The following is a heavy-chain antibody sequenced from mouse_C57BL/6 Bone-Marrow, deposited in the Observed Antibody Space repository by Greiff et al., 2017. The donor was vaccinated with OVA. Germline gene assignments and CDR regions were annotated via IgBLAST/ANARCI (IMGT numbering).Heavy chain of an antibody. D-gene: IGHD2-3*01. J-gene: IGHJ1*03. CDR2: IDPSDSYT. V-gene: IGHV1-59*01. CDR3: ARLGTTRWYFDV. CDR1: GYTFTSYW. Sequence: QVQLQQPGAELVRPGTSVKLSCKASGYTFTSYWMHWVKQRPGQGLEWIGVIDPSDSYTNYNQKFKGKATLTVDTSSSTAYMQLSSLTSEDSAVYYCARLGTTRWYFDVWGTGTTVTVSA.